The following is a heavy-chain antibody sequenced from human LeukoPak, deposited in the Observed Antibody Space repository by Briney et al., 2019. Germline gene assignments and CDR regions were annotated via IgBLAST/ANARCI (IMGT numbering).Heavy chain of an antibody. D-gene: IGHD6-19*01. Sequence: GESLRLSCAASGFTFSSYAMSWVRQAPGKGPEWVAYISPGGYTMHFADSVRGRFTISRDNGKKSVYLQMNSLTAEDTAVYYCAGGLDIAVAGPGGYFDYWGQGTLVTVSS. CDR3: AGGLDIAVAGPGGYFDY. V-gene: IGHV3-48*04. J-gene: IGHJ4*02. CDR2: ISPGGYTM. CDR1: GFTFSSYA.